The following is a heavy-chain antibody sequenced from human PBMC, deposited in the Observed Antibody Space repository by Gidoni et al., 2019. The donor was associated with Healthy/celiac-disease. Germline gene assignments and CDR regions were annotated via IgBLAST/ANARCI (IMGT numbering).Heavy chain of an antibody. CDR3: ARLSFRNITMIVVAPAGFDI. J-gene: IGHJ3*02. Sequence: EVQLVQSGAEVKKPGESLKISCKGSGYSFTSYWIGWVRQMPGKGLEWMGIIYPGDSDTRYSPSFQGQVTISADKSISTAYLQWSSLKASDTAMYYCARLSFRNITMIVVAPAGFDIWGQGTMVTVSS. CDR2: IYPGDSDT. D-gene: IGHD3-22*01. V-gene: IGHV5-51*01. CDR1: GYSFTSYW.